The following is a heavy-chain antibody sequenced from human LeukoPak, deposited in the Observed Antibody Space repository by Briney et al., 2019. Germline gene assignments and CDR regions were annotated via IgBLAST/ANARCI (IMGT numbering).Heavy chain of an antibody. CDR3: AREPRSLEPHFDY. Sequence: ASVKVSCKASGYTFTSYDINWVRQATGQGLEWMGWMNPNSGNTGYAQKFQGRVTMTRNTSISTAYMELSSLRSDDTAVYYCAREPRSLEPHFDYWGQGTLVTVSS. V-gene: IGHV1-8*01. CDR2: MNPNSGNT. CDR1: GYTFTSYD. D-gene: IGHD1-1*01. J-gene: IGHJ4*02.